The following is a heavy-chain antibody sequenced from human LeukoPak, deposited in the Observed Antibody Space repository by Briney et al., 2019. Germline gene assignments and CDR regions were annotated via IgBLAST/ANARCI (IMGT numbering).Heavy chain of an antibody. D-gene: IGHD2-15*01. CDR2: INEDGTGK. CDR1: VFAFSKYW. CDR3: ATSVVGRSGDREGGFKLD. J-gene: IGHJ4*02. V-gene: IGHV3-7*02. Sequence: GGSLRLSCAASVFAFSKYWMSWARQAPGKGLEWLANINEDGTGKYYVDSVKGRFTISRDNAKNSLYLQMNSLRVEDTAVYYCATSVVGRSGDREGGFKLDWGQGTLVTVSS.